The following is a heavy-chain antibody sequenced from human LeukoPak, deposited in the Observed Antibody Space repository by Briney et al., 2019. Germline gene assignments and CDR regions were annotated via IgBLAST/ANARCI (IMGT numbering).Heavy chain of an antibody. CDR2: IIPIFGTA. J-gene: IGHJ4*02. V-gene: IGHV1-69*13. Sequence: ASVNVSCTASGYTFTIYAISWVRQAPGQGLEWMGGIIPIFGTANYAQKFQGRVTITADESTSTAYMELSSLRSEDTAVYYCARVSPLRYFDWLGATFDYWGQGTLVTVSS. CDR3: ARVSPLRYFDWLGATFDY. CDR1: GYTFTIYA. D-gene: IGHD3-9*01.